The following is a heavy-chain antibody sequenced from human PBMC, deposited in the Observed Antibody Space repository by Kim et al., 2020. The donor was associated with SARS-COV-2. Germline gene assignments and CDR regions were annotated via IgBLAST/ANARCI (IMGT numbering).Heavy chain of an antibody. D-gene: IGHD3-10*02. J-gene: IGHJ3*01. Sequence: GGSLRLSCAASGFTFSSYIITWVRQAPGKGLEWVSAISGRGDNAYYADSVRGRFTISRDNSKNTVYLQMDSLRAEDTAIYYCAKDRAPLGMFGKMPFDVWGLGTLVTVSS. CDR1: GFTFSSYI. CDR2: ISGRGDNA. CDR3: AKDRAPLGMFGKMPFDV. V-gene: IGHV3-23*01.